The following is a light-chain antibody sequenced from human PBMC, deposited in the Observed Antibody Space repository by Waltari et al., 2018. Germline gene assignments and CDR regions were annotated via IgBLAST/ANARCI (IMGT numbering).Light chain of an antibody. CDR1: SSAAGGYNY. CDR3: CSYAGSYTSVV. J-gene: IGLJ2*01. Sequence: QSALTQPRSVSRPPGPSVTISCTGTSSAAGGYNYALWSQQHQGKAPNLMIYDVSKRPSGVPHRFSGAKSGNTASLTISGRQAEDEADYYCCSYAGSYTSVVFGGGTKLTVL. CDR2: DVS. V-gene: IGLV2-11*01.